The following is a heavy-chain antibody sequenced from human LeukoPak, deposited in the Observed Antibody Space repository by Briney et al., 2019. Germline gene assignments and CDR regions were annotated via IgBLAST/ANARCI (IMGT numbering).Heavy chain of an antibody. D-gene: IGHD6-19*01. V-gene: IGHV3-23*01. CDR3: AKGSLSSGWSL. CDR1: GFTFSSYV. CDR2: ISGSGGSA. J-gene: IGHJ4*02. Sequence: SGRSLRLSCAASGFTFSSYVMSWARQAPGKGLEWVSAISGSGGSAYYADSVKGRFTISRDNSKNTLYLQMNSLRAEDTAIYYCAKGSLSSGWSLWGQGTLVTVSS.